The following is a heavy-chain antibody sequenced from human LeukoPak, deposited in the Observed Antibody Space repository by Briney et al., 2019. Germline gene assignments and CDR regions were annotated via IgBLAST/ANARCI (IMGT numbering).Heavy chain of an antibody. J-gene: IGHJ4*02. Sequence: GGSLRLPCAASGSTFSRYWMHWVRQAAGKGLVWVSRVKSDGSDTIYADSVEGRFTISRDNAKNTLYLQMDSLRAEDTAVYYCTTGIGNYYYYWGQGTLVTVAS. CDR2: VKSDGSDT. CDR3: TTGIGNYYYY. D-gene: IGHD3-10*01. CDR1: GSTFSRYW. V-gene: IGHV3-74*01.